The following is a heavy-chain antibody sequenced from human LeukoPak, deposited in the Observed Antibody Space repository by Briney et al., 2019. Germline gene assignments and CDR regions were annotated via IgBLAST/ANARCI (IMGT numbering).Heavy chain of an antibody. CDR3: ARAGYFSGSGDSGEIDF. V-gene: IGHV3-53*01. D-gene: IGHD3-10*01. CDR1: GLTVSSNY. CDR2: IYSDGTT. Sequence: GGSLRLSCPVSGLTVSSNYMSWVRQAPGKGLEWVSLIYSDGTTYYADSVKGRFSISRDNSKNTVYLQMNTLRAEDTAMYYCARAGYFSGSGDSGEIDFWGQGTLVTVSS. J-gene: IGHJ4*02.